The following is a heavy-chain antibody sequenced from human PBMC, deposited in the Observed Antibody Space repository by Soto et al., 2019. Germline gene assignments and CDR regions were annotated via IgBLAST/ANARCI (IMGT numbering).Heavy chain of an antibody. CDR3: ARHVGGSTPGY. V-gene: IGHV4-39*01. D-gene: IGHD6-13*01. Sequence: KPSETLSLTCTVSGGSISSSNYYWGWIRQPPGKGLEWIGNIYYSGSTYYNPSLKSRVTISVDTSKNQFSLKVTSVTAADTAVYYCARHVGGSTPGYWGQGTLVTVSS. J-gene: IGHJ4*02. CDR1: GGSISSSNYY. CDR2: IYYSGST.